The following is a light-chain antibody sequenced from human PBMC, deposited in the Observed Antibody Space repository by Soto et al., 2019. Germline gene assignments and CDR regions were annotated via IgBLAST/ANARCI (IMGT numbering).Light chain of an antibody. Sequence: QSVLTQPPSASGTPGQRITISCSGSSSNIGSHSVNWYQQLPGTAPKLLTYRSSQRPSGVPDRFSGSKSGTSASLAISGLQSGDEADYFCALWDDSLKGPVFGGGTKVTVL. V-gene: IGLV1-44*01. CDR3: ALWDDSLKGPV. CDR1: SSNIGSHS. J-gene: IGLJ3*02. CDR2: RSS.